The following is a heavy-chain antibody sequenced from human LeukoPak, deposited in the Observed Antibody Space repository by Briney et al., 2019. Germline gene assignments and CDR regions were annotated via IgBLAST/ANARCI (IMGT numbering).Heavy chain of an antibody. CDR1: GGSISSYY. D-gene: IGHD6-6*01. J-gene: IGHJ6*03. CDR2: IYYSGST. CDR3: ATSIAARRRYYYYYYMDV. Sequence: SETLSLTCTVSGGSISSYYWSWIRQPPGKGLEWIGYIYYSGSTYYNPSLKSRVTISVDTSKNQFSLKLSSVTAADTAVYYCATSIAARRRYYYYYYMDVWGKGTTVTVSS. V-gene: IGHV4-59*01.